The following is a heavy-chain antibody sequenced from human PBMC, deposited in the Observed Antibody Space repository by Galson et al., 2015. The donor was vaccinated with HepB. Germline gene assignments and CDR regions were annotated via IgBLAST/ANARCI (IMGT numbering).Heavy chain of an antibody. J-gene: IGHJ4*02. V-gene: IGHV1-3*01. D-gene: IGHD1-26*01. CDR2: INAGNGNT. CDR1: GYTFTSYA. CDR3: ARVGSRGGSYYDY. Sequence: SVKVSCKASGYTFTSYAMHWVRQAPGQGLEWMGWINAGNGNTKYSQKFQGRVTITRDTSASTAYMELSSLRSEDTAVYYCARVGSRGGSYYDYWGQGTLVTVSS.